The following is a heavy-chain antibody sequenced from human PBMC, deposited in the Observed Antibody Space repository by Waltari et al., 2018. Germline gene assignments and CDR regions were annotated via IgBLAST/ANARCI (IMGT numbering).Heavy chain of an antibody. Sequence: QVQLVQSGAEVKKPGASVKVSCKASGYTFTGYYMHWVRQAPGQGLEWRRRINRDSGGKNYAQKFKGRVTRTRDTSISTAYMERSRLGSDDAAVYYCAREIVGARAFDIWGQGTMVTVSS. CDR1: GYTFTGYY. CDR3: AREIVGARAFDI. V-gene: IGHV1-2*06. J-gene: IGHJ3*02. D-gene: IGHD1-26*01. CDR2: INRDSGGK.